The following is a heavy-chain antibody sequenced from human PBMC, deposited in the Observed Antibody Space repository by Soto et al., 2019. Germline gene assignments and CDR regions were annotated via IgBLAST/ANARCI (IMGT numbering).Heavy chain of an antibody. D-gene: IGHD6-6*01. J-gene: IGHJ2*01. CDR1: GFTFSTYA. Sequence: DVQLLESGGGLVQPGGSLRLSCAASGFTFSTYAMSWVRQAPGKGLEWVSAISGSGSTTYYADSVKGPFTFYRDNSKKTLFLQMNSLRAEDTAIYYCAKERALIPARRNWYFDLWGRGTLVTVSS. CDR3: AKERALIPARRNWYFDL. V-gene: IGHV3-23*01. CDR2: ISGSGSTT.